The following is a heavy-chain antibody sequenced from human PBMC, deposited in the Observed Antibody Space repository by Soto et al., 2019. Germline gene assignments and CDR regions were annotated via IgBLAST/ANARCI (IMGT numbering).Heavy chain of an antibody. CDR2: IYSSGST. CDR1: GGAINRYY. J-gene: IGHJ5*02. CDR3: ARGQRFSDWFDP. D-gene: IGHD3-3*01. V-gene: IGHV4-4*07. Sequence: PLETLSLTCTVSGGAINRYYWTWIRQPAGKGLEWIGRIYSSGSTKYNPSLQSRVTMSLDTSKNQFSLRLTSVTAADTAVYYCARGQRFSDWFDPWGQGTLVTV.